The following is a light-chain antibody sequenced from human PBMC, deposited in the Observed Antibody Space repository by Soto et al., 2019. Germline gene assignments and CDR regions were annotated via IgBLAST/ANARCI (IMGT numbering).Light chain of an antibody. Sequence: EIVLTQSPGTLSLSPGERATLSCRASQSVRNSYLAWYQQKPGQAPRLLMYGASTGASGIPDRFSGSGSGTDFTLTISRLEPEDFAVYYCQQDGSSPRTFGQGTKVEIK. CDR2: GAS. CDR1: QSVRNSY. CDR3: QQDGSSPRT. J-gene: IGKJ1*01. V-gene: IGKV3-20*01.